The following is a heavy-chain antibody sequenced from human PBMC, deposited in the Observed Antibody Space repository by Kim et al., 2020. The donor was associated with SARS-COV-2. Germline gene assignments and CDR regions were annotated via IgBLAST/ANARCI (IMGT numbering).Heavy chain of an antibody. Sequence: GGSLRLSCAASGFTFSSYGMHWVRQAPGKGLEWVAVIWYDGSNKYYADSVKGRFTISRDNSKNTLYLQMNSLRAEDTAVYYCARDHGSGRLYYYYYGMDVWGQGTTVTVSS. J-gene: IGHJ6*02. CDR2: IWYDGSNK. V-gene: IGHV3-33*01. CDR3: ARDHGSGRLYYYYYGMDV. CDR1: GFTFSSYG. D-gene: IGHD3-10*01.